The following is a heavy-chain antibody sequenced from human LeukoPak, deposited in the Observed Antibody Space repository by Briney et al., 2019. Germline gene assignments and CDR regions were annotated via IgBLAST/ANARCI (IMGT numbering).Heavy chain of an antibody. CDR3: ARIHCSSTSCVFDY. CDR1: GGTFSSYA. CDR2: IIPILGIA. V-gene: IGHV1-69*04. Sequence: SVKVSCKASGGTFSSYAISWVRQAPGQGLEWMGRIIPILGIANYAQKFQGRVTITADKSTSTAYMELSSLRSEDTAVYYCARIHCSSTSCVFDYWGQGTLVTVSS. J-gene: IGHJ4*02. D-gene: IGHD2-2*01.